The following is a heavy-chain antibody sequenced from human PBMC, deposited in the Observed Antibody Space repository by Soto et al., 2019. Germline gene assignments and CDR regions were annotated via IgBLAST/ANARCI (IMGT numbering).Heavy chain of an antibody. Sequence: QVQLVQSGAEVKKPGSSVKVSCKASGGTFSSYAISWVRQAPGQGLEWMGGIIPIFGTANYAQKFQGRVTITADESTSTAYMERSSLRSEDTAVYYCARGRGSSGDVGFDYWGQGTLVTVSS. CDR2: IIPIFGTA. J-gene: IGHJ4*02. V-gene: IGHV1-69*01. D-gene: IGHD6-19*01. CDR3: ARGRGSSGDVGFDY. CDR1: GGTFSSYA.